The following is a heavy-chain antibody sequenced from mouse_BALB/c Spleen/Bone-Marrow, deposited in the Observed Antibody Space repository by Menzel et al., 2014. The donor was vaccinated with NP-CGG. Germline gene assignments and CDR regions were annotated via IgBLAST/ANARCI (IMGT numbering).Heavy chain of an antibody. Sequence: VQVVESGPGLVAPSQSLSITCTISGFSLANYGVHWVRQPPGKGLEWLVVIWSDGSTTYNSALKSRLSISKDNSKSQVFLKMNSLQTDDTAMYYCARHRYYAMDYWGQGTSVTVSS. V-gene: IGHV2-6-1*01. CDR3: ARHRYYAMDY. J-gene: IGHJ4*01. CDR2: IWSDGST. CDR1: GFSLANYG.